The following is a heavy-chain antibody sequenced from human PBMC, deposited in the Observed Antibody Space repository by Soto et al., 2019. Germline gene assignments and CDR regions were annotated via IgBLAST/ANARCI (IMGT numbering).Heavy chain of an antibody. CDR2: IYASGTT. D-gene: IGHD3-16*02. CDR3: ARSFYLDAFDI. J-gene: IGHJ3*02. CDR1: GASIRSYS. V-gene: IGHV4-4*07. Sequence: SETLSLTCNVSGASIRSYSWTWIRQPARKGLEWIGQIYASGTTKYNPSLTSRVTMSLDTSKNQFSLILTSVTAADTAVYYCARSFYLDAFDIWGQGATVTVS.